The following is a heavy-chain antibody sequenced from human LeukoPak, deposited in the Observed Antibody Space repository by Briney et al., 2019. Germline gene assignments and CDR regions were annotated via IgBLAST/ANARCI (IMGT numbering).Heavy chain of an antibody. J-gene: IGHJ4*02. V-gene: IGHV3-48*03. CDR3: ARDYDYVWGSYRDY. CDR2: ISGSGSTI. Sequence: GGSLRLSCAASGFTFSSYEMNWVRQAPGKGLEWVSYISGSGSTIYYADSVKGRFTISRDNAKNSLYLQMNSLRAEDTAVYYCARDYDYVWGSYRDYWGQGTLVTVSS. CDR1: GFTFSSYE. D-gene: IGHD3-16*01.